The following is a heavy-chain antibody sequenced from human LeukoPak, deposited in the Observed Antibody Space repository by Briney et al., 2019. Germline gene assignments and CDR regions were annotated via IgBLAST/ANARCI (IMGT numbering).Heavy chain of an antibody. J-gene: IGHJ4*02. D-gene: IGHD2-21*02. Sequence: GGSLRLSCAASGFTFSSYGMHWVRQAPGKGLEWVAIIWYDGSNKYYADSVKGRLTISRDNSKNTLYLQMNSLRAEDTAVYYCAKESGDGLYYFDYWGQGTLVTVSS. CDR1: GFTFSSYG. V-gene: IGHV3-33*06. CDR3: AKESGDGLYYFDY. CDR2: IWYDGSNK.